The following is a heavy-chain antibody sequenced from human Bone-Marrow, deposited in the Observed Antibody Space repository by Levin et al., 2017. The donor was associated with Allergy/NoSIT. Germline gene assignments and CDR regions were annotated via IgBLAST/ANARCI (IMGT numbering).Heavy chain of an antibody. CDR2: ISYDGSNK. V-gene: IGHV3-30*18. Sequence: PGESLKISCAASGFTFSSYGMHWVRQAPGKGPEWVAVISYDGSNKYYADSVKGRFTISRDNSQNTLFLQMNSLRPEDTAVYYCAKDRIFRSVAGVRYYGMDVWGQGTTVTVSS. CDR3: AKDRIFRSVAGVRYYGMDV. D-gene: IGHD2-15*01. J-gene: IGHJ6*02. CDR1: GFTFSSYG.